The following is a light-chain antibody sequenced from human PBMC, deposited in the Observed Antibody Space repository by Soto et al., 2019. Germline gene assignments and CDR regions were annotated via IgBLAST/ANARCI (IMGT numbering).Light chain of an antibody. CDR3: QHYNSCPLT. CDR1: QSISFW. CDR2: DAS. Sequence: DIQMTQSPSTLSASVGDRVTITCRASQSISFWLAWYQQKPGSAPNLLIYDASTLGGGVPSRFSGSGSETEFTLTISNLQPDDFASYYCQHYNSCPLTFGGGTRGEIK. J-gene: IGKJ4*01. V-gene: IGKV1-5*01.